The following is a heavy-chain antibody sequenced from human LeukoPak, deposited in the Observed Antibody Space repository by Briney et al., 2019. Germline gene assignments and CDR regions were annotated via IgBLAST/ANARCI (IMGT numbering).Heavy chain of an antibody. CDR2: IRQDGSAK. CDR3: TRDRQGPKLYEMHV. J-gene: IGHJ6*02. D-gene: IGHD3-10*01. V-gene: IGHV3-7*01. CDR1: GFTFSTYW. Sequence: GGSLRLSCAASGFTFSTYWMSWVRQAPGKGLERVANIRQDGSAKYYLDSVKGRFTISRDNAKNSLYLQMNSLRAEDTAVYSCTRDRQGPKLYEMHVWGRGTTVTVSS.